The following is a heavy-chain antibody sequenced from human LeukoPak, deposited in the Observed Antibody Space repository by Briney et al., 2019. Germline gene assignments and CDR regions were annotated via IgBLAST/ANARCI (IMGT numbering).Heavy chain of an antibody. CDR3: ARGNSSSWPLDY. V-gene: IGHV4-61*02. CDR1: GGSISSSSYY. D-gene: IGHD6-13*01. Sequence: PSETLSLTCTVSGGSISSSSYYWSWIRQPAGKGLEWIGRIYTSGSTYYNPSLKSRLTMSVDTSKSQFSLNLNSVTVADTAVYYCARGNSSSWPLDYWGQGILVTVSS. CDR2: IYTSGST. J-gene: IGHJ4*02.